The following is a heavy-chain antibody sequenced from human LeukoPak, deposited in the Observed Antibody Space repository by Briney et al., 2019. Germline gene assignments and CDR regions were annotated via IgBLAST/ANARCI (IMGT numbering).Heavy chain of an antibody. CDR3: AKVDPYGYGVDWFVP. Sequence: GGSLTVSCVASGFTFISYAMSWVRPAPGKGLEWVSAINGSGGSTYYAHTVKGRFTISRDNSKNTLYLQMNSLRAEDTAVYYCAKVDPYGYGVDWFVPWGQRALFTVSS. D-gene: IGHD5-18*01. V-gene: IGHV3-23*01. CDR2: INGSGGST. J-gene: IGHJ5*02. CDR1: GFTFISYA.